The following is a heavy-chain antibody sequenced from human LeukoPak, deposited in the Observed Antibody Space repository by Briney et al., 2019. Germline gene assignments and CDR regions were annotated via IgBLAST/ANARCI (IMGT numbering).Heavy chain of an antibody. CDR2: INSDETT. J-gene: IGHJ1*01. CDR3: AKDDDWGRFNH. D-gene: IGHD3-16*01. CDR1: GFTCSDFW. Sequence: GGSLRLSCVASGFTCSDFWMHWVRQAPGKRLEWVSRINSDETTTYADSVKGRFTISRDNAKNTVSLQLNSLRAEDTAMYYCAKDDDWGRFNHWGQGTLVTVSS. V-gene: IGHV3-74*03.